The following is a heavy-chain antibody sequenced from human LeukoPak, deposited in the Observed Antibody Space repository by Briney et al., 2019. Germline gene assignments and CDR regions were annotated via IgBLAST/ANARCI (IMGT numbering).Heavy chain of an antibody. Sequence: PGGSLRLSCAASGFTVDTTYMTWVRQAPGKGLEWVSILYSGGTTYYADSVKGRFTISRDNSENTLYLQMNSLRAEDTAVYYCAKDQRKRRQEGTFDYWGQGTLVTVSS. D-gene: IGHD1-7*01. CDR1: GFTVDTTY. J-gene: IGHJ4*02. CDR3: AKDQRKRRQEGTFDY. V-gene: IGHV3-66*01. CDR2: LYSGGTT.